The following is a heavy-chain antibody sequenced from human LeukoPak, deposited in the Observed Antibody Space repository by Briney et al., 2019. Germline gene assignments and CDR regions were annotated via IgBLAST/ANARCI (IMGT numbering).Heavy chain of an antibody. CDR2: ISGSGIST. CDR3: ATSSGPHCSSTSCYLNC. Sequence: GGSLRLSCAASGFTFSSYAMSWVRQAPGKGLEWVSAISGSGISTYYADSVKGRFTISRDNSKNTLYLQMNSLRAEDTAVYYCATSSGPHCSSTSCYLNCWGQGTLVTVSS. CDR1: GFTFSSYA. D-gene: IGHD2-2*01. V-gene: IGHV3-23*01. J-gene: IGHJ4*02.